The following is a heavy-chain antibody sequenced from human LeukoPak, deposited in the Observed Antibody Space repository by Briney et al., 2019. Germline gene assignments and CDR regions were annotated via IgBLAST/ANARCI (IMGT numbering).Heavy chain of an antibody. CDR1: GFTFSSYS. Sequence: PGGSLRLSCAASGFTFSSYSMNWVRQAPGEGLEWVSSISSSSSYIYYADSVKGRFIISKDNAKNSLYMEMNRMRAEDTAVYYCARDIPPQGPYCFDYWGQGTLVTVSS. V-gene: IGHV3-21*01. CDR2: ISSSSSYI. CDR3: ARDIPPQGPYCFDY. J-gene: IGHJ4*02.